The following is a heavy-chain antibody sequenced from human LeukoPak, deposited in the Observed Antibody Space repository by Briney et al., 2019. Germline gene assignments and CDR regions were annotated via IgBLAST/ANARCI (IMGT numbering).Heavy chain of an antibody. CDR3: ARTDTGSTRSYHYYGMDV. J-gene: IGHJ6*02. V-gene: IGHV1-69*04. CDR2: IIPILGIA. D-gene: IGHD2-2*01. CDR1: GGTFSSYA. Sequence: SVKVSCKASGGTFSSYAISWVRQAPGQGLEWMGRIIPILGIANYAQKFQGRVTITADKSTSTAYMELSSLRSEDTAVYYCARTDTGSTRSYHYYGMDVWGQGTTVTVSS.